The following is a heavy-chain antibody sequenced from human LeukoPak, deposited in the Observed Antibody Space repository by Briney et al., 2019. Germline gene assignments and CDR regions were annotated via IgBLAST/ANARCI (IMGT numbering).Heavy chain of an antibody. Sequence: GGSLRLSCAASGFTFSGFWMSWVRQTPGKGLEWVANIKQDGSEKYYVDSVNGRFTISRDNSENTLYLQMNGLTAEDTAMYYCARDSYQDYYGRFDPWGQGTLVIVSS. V-gene: IGHV3-7*01. CDR2: IKQDGSEK. D-gene: IGHD3-10*01. CDR3: ARDSYQDYYGRFDP. J-gene: IGHJ5*02. CDR1: GFTFSGFW.